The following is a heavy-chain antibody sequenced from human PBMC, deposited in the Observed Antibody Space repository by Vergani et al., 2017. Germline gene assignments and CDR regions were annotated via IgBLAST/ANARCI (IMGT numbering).Heavy chain of an antibody. CDR1: GWSFTSYH. CDR2: IHHTGWP. V-gene: IGHV4-34*01. J-gene: IGHJ6*03. D-gene: IGHD4-11*01. CDR3: ARVNTETNGHLYYYYYMDV. Sequence: QVQLQQWGGGLLKPSETLSLTCVVNGWSFTSYHWTWIRQSPGEGLDWVGDIHHTGWPYYNPSLKSRLTMSVDKSRNQFALALNSVTATDTAIYFCARVNTETNGHLYYYYYMDVWGQGTAVTVS.